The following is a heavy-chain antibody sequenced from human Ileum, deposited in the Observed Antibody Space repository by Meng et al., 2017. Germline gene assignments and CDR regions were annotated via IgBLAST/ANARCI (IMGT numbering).Heavy chain of an antibody. V-gene: IGHV4-4*02. Sequence: VQLPASGPGLVKPSGTLSLTCAVSGDSISTTNCWNWVRQPPGEGLEWIGEIYHSGLVNYNLSLKSRVTLSIDKSKNQFSLKLISVTAADTGVYYCAANSGKKMHSWGQGTLVTVSS. CDR2: IYHSGLV. D-gene: IGHD4-23*01. J-gene: IGHJ4*02. CDR3: AANSGKKMHS. CDR1: GDSISTTNC.